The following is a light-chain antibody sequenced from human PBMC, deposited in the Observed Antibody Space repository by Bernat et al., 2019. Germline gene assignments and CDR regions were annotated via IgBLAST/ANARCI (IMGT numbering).Light chain of an antibody. V-gene: IGLV2-18*02. Sequence: QSALTQPPSVSGSPGQSVTIPCTGTSSDVGSYNRVSWYQQPPGTAPKLMIYEVNNRPTGVPDRFSGSKSGNTASLTISGLQAEDEADYYCCSFTTTTTWVFGGGTKLTVL. CDR3: CSFTTTTTWV. J-gene: IGLJ3*02. CDR2: EVN. CDR1: SSDVGSYNR.